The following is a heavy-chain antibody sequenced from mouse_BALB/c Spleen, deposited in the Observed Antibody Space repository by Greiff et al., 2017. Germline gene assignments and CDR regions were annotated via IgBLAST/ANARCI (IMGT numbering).Heavy chain of an antibody. J-gene: IGHJ4*01. CDR3: ARGPDYLYAMDY. CDR1: GFTFSDYY. D-gene: IGHD5-5*01. V-gene: IGHV5-4*02. CDR2: ISDGGSYT. Sequence: EVQRVESGGGLVKPGGSLKLSCAASGFTFSDYYMYWVRQTPEKRLEWVATISDGGSYTYYPDSVKGRFTISRDNAKNNLYLQMSSLKSEDTAMYYCARGPDYLYAMDYWGQGTSVTVSS.